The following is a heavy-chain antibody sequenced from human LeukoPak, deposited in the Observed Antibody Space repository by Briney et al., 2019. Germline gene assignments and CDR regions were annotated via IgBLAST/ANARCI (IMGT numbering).Heavy chain of an antibody. CDR1: GFTFSSYE. CDR2: ISSSGSTI. CDR3: ARDGASESRIVVVADHFDY. J-gene: IGHJ4*02. D-gene: IGHD3-22*01. V-gene: IGHV3-48*03. Sequence: GGSLRLSCAASGFTFSSYEMNWVRQAPGKGLEWVSYISSSGSTIYYADSVKGRFTISRDNAKNSLYLQMNSLRAEDTAVYYCARDGASESRIVVVADHFDYWGQGTLVTVSS.